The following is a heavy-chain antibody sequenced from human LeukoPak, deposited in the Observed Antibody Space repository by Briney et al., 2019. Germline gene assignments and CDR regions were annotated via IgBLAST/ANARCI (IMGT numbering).Heavy chain of an antibody. CDR2: IGTAGDT. Sequence: GGSLRLSCAASGFTFKSYDMHWVRQAAGEGLEWVSAIGTAGDTYYPGSVKGRFTISRENAKNSLYLQMYSLRAGDTAVYYCARGGRGSSWFDNWGQGTLVTVSS. D-gene: IGHD6-13*01. CDR1: GFTFKSYD. J-gene: IGHJ4*02. V-gene: IGHV3-13*01. CDR3: ARGGRGSSWFDN.